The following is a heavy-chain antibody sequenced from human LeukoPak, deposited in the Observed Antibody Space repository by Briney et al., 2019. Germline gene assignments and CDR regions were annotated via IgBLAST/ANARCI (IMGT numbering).Heavy chain of an antibody. CDR3: AKSMVRGGYRLGFDY. CDR2: ISWDGGST. J-gene: IGHJ4*02. Sequence: PGGSLRLSCAASGFTFDDYTMHWVRQAPGKGLEWVSLISWDGGSTYYADSVKGRFTISRDNSKNSLYLQMNSVRTEDTALYYCAKSMVRGGYRLGFDYWGQGTLVTVSS. D-gene: IGHD3-10*01. V-gene: IGHV3-43*01. CDR1: GFTFDDYT.